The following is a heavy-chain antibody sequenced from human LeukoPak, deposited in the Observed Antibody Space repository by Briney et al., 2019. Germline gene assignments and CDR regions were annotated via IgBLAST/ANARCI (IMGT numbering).Heavy chain of an antibody. CDR1: GFTFSSYA. CDR3: AKDLPASIAVAGDY. J-gene: IGHJ4*02. Sequence: GGSLRLSCAASGFTFSSYAMSWARQAQGKGLEWVSAISGSGGSTYYADSVKGRFTISRDNSKNTLYLQMNSLRAEDTAVYYCAKDLPASIAVAGDYWGQATLVTVSS. D-gene: IGHD6-19*01. V-gene: IGHV3-23*01. CDR2: ISGSGGST.